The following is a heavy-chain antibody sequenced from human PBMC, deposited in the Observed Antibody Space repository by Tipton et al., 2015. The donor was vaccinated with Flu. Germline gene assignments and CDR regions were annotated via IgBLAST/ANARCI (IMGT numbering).Heavy chain of an antibody. CDR2: VKQDGGEK. D-gene: IGHD3-10*01. CDR1: GFTFESYW. J-gene: IGHJ4*02. CDR3: AKDMGFGEFDY. V-gene: IGHV3-7*01. Sequence: SLRLSCEASGFTFESYWMSWVRQTPGKGLEWVANVKQDGGEKHYVDSVKGRFTISRDNSKNTLYLQMNSLRTDDTAVYYRAKDMGFGEFDYWGQGTLVTVSS.